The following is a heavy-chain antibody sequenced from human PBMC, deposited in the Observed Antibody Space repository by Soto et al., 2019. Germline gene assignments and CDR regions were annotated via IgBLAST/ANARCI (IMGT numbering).Heavy chain of an antibody. J-gene: IGHJ4*02. V-gene: IGHV3-30-3*01. Sequence: GGSLRLSCAASGFTFSSYAIHWVRQAPGKGLEWVTLIPFDGDNEYYADSVKGRFTISRDNSKNTVYLQMNSLGAEDTALYYCARDLFGAAAGPFDYWGQGTLVTVSS. CDR2: IPFDGDNE. CDR1: GFTFSSYA. CDR3: ARDLFGAAAGPFDY. D-gene: IGHD6-13*01.